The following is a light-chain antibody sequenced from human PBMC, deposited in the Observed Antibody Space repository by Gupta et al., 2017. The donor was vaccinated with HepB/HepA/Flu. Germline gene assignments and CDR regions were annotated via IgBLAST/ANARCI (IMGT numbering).Light chain of an antibody. CDR2: DVS. CDR3: CSYAGSYTVV. V-gene: IGLV2-11*01. CDR1: SSDVGGYNY. Sequence: QSALTQPRSVSGSPGQSVTIYCPGTSSDVGGYNYVSWYQQHPGKAPKLMIYDVSKRPSGVPDRFSGSKSGNTASLTISGLQAEDEADYYCCSYAGSYTVVFGGGTKLTVL. J-gene: IGLJ2*01.